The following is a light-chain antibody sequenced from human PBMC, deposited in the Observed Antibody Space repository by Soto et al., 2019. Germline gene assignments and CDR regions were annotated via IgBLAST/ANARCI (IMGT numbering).Light chain of an antibody. Sequence: QSALTQPSSVSGSPGQSVTISCTGTTSDVGGYNYVSWYQQHPGKAPKLIIYDVNKPPSGVPDRFSGSKSVNTASLTISGLQADDEAYYYCCAFGFSCSIFGGGTKRTVL. CDR1: TSDVGGYNY. V-gene: IGLV2-11*01. CDR3: CAFGFSCSI. CDR2: DVN. J-gene: IGLJ2*01.